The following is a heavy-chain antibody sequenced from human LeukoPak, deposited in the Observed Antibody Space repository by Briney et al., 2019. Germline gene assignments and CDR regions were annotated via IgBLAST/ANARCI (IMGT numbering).Heavy chain of an antibody. CDR3: ARGFRRGIAAENWFDP. CDR1: GGSISSSSYY. CDR2: INHSGST. J-gene: IGHJ5*02. D-gene: IGHD6-25*01. Sequence: SETLSLTCTVSGGSISSSSYYWGWIRQPPGKGLEWIGEINHSGSTNYNPSLKSRVTISVDTSKNQFSLKLSSVTAADTAVYYCARGFRRGIAAENWFDPWGQGTVVTVSS. V-gene: IGHV4-39*07.